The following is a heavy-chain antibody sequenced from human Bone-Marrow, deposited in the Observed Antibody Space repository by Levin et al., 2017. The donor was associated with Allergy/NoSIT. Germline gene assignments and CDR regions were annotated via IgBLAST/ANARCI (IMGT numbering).Heavy chain of an antibody. CDR3: ARDLQDIVVVVAATLVGYLQH. D-gene: IGHD2-15*01. CDR1: GFTFSSYA. Sequence: QTGGSLRLSCAASGFTFSSYAMHWVRQAPGKGLEWVAVISYDGSNKYYADSVKGRFTISRDNSKNTLYLQMNSLRAEDTAVYYCARDLQDIVVVVAATLVGYLQHWGQGTLVTVSS. V-gene: IGHV3-30-3*01. CDR2: ISYDGSNK. J-gene: IGHJ1*01.